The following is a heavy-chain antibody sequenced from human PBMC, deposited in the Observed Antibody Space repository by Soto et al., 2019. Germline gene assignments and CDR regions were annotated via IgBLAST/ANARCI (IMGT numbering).Heavy chain of an antibody. D-gene: IGHD6-13*01. CDR2: ISGGTSST. CDR1: GFTFSSYA. J-gene: IGHJ4*02. Sequence: EVQLLESGGGLVQPGGSLRLSCAASGFTFSSYAMSWVRQAPGKGLEWGSAISGGTSSTYYADSVKGRFTISRHNSKNTPYLQINSLRAEDTAVYYCATERWAAAGTPTLDYWGQGTLVTVSS. CDR3: ATERWAAAGTPTLDY. V-gene: IGHV3-23*01.